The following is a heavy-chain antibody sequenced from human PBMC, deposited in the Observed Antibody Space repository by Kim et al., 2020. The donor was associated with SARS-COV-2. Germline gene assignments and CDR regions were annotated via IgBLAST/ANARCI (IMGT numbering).Heavy chain of an antibody. CDR3: ARVRWGSGPFDY. J-gene: IGHJ4*02. V-gene: IGHV1-2*02. D-gene: IGHD3-16*01. Sequence: ASVKVSCKASGYTFTGYYMHWVRQAPGQGLEWMGWINPNSGGTNYAQKFQGRVTMTRDTSISTAYMELSRLRSDDTAVYYCARVRWGSGPFDYWGQGTLVTVSS. CDR2: INPNSGGT. CDR1: GYTFTGYY.